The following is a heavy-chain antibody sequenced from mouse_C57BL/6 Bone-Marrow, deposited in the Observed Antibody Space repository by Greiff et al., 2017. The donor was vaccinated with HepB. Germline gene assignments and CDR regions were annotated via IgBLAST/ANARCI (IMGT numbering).Heavy chain of an antibody. Sequence: EVQVVESGGGLVQPGGSLSLSCAASGFTYTDYYMSWVRQPPGKALEWLGFIRNKANGYTTEYSASVKGRFTISRDNSQSILYLQMNALRAEDSATYYCARYTGIYYDYDDYFDYWGQGTTLTVSS. V-gene: IGHV7-3*01. CDR3: ARYTGIYYDYDDYFDY. D-gene: IGHD2-4*01. CDR1: GFTYTDYY. J-gene: IGHJ2*01. CDR2: IRNKANGYTT.